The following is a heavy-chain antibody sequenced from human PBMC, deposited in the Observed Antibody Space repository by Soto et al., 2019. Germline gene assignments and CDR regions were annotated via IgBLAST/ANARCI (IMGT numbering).Heavy chain of an antibody. D-gene: IGHD6-19*01. CDR2: MNPNSGNT. J-gene: IGHJ6*02. Sequence: ASVKVSCKASGYTFTSYDINWVRQATGQGLEWMGWMNPNSGNTGYAQKFQGRVTMARNTSISTAYMELSSLRSEDTAVYYCARGQEYSSGWYYYYGMDVWGQGTTVTVSS. CDR1: GYTFTSYD. CDR3: ARGQEYSSGWYYYYGMDV. V-gene: IGHV1-8*01.